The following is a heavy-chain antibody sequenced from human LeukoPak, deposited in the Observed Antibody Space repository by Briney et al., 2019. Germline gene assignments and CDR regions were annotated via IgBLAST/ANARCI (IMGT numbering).Heavy chain of an antibody. Sequence: TLSLTCTVSGGSISSGDYYWSWIRQPPGKGLEWIGYIYYSGSTYYNPSLKSRVTISVDTSKNQVSLKLSSVTAADTAVYYCASPFSGAAVTDYWGQGTLVTVSS. V-gene: IGHV4-30-4*08. CDR2: IYYSGST. J-gene: IGHJ4*02. CDR3: ASPFSGAAVTDY. CDR1: GGSISSGDYY. D-gene: IGHD6-13*01.